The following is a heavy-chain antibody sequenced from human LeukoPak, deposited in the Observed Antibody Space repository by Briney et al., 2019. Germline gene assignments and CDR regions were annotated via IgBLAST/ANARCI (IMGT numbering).Heavy chain of an antibody. CDR3: ARPITDDSSGSLDAFDI. J-gene: IGHJ3*02. CDR1: GYTFTSYG. V-gene: IGHV1-18*01. D-gene: IGHD3-22*01. Sequence: ASVKVSCKASGYTFTSYGISWVRQAPGQGLEWMGWSSAYNGNTNYAQKLQGRVTMTTDTSTSTAYMELRSLRSDDTAVYYCARPITDDSSGSLDAFDIWGQGTMVTVSS. CDR2: SSAYNGNT.